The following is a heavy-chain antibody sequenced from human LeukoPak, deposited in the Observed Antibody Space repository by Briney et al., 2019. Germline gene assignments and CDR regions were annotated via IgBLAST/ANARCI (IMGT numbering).Heavy chain of an antibody. CDR1: GGSFSGYY. CDR2: INHSGST. D-gene: IGHD5-12*01. J-gene: IGHJ4*02. Sequence: SETLSLTCAVYGGSFSGYYWSWIRQPPGKGLEWIGEINHSGSTNYNPSLKSRVTMSVDKSKNQFSLKLSSVTAADTAFYFCARAGGRDFHFDSWGQGTLVTVSS. CDR3: ARAGGRDFHFDS. V-gene: IGHV4-34*01.